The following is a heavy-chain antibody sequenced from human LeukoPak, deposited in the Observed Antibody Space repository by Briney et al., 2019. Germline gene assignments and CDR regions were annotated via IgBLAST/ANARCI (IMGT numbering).Heavy chain of an antibody. CDR2: IYTSGST. Sequence: SETLSLTCTVSGGSISSYYWSWIRQPAGKGLEWIGRIYTSGSTNYNPSLKSRVTMSVDTSKNQFSLKLSSVAAADTAAYYCARDLFVASSLFFDYWGQGTLVTVSS. CDR3: ARDLFVASSLFFDY. J-gene: IGHJ4*02. D-gene: IGHD6-13*01. V-gene: IGHV4-4*07. CDR1: GGSISSYY.